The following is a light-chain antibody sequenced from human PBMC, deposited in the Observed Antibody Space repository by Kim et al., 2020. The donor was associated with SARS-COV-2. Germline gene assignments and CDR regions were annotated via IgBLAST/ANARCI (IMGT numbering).Light chain of an antibody. V-gene: IGKV3-11*01. CDR3: QQRSNWPLT. Sequence: LSPGERATLSCRASQSVSSYVAGYQQKPGQAPRLLIYDASNRATGIPARFSGSGDGTDFTLTISSREPEDFAVYYCQQRSNWPLTFGGGTKVDIK. J-gene: IGKJ4*01. CDR1: QSVSSY. CDR2: DAS.